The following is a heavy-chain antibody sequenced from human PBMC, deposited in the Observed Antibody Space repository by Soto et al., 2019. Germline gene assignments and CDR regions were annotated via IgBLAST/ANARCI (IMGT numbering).Heavy chain of an antibody. V-gene: IGHV1-18*04. J-gene: IGHJ5*02. CDR2: ISAYNGNT. CDR3: ARGFCSSTSCYRSDWFDP. Sequence: ASVKVSCKASGYTFTSYGISWVRQAPGQGLEWMGWISAYNGNTNYAQKLQGRVTMTTDTSTSTAYMELRSLRSDDTAVYYCARGFCSSTSCYRSDWFDPWGQGTLVTV. CDR1: GYTFTSYG. D-gene: IGHD2-2*02.